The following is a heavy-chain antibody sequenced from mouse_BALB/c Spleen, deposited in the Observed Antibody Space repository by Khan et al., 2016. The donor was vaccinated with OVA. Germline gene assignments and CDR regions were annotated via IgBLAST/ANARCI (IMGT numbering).Heavy chain of an antibody. CDR3: ARDGSRYNYAMDY. CDR2: INYSGST. CDR1: GYSITSDYA. Sequence: EVQLQESGPGLVNPSQSLSLTCTVTGYSITSDYAWNWIRQFPGNKLEWMGYINYSGSTNYNPALKSRISITRDTSKNQFFLQLNSVTTEDTATYYCARDGSRYNYAMDYWGQEPQSPSPQ. V-gene: IGHV3-2*02. D-gene: IGHD2-3*01. J-gene: IGHJ4*01.